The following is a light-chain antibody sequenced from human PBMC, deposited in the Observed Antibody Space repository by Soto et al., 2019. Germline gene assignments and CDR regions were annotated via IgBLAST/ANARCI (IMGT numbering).Light chain of an antibody. J-gene: IGKJ5*01. CDR1: QDVGKW. CDR3: QQYSNWPPIT. Sequence: DIQMTQSPSSVSASVGDRVTITCRASQDVGKWLAWYQQKPGKAPTLLIHGASSLQSGVPSRYSGSGSGTDFTLTISSLQSEDFAVYYCQQYSNWPPITFGQGTRLEIK. V-gene: IGKV1-12*01. CDR2: GAS.